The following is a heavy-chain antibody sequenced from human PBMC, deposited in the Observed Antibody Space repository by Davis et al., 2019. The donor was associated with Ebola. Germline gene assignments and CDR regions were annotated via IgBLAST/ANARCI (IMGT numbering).Heavy chain of an antibody. J-gene: IGHJ4*02. CDR2: ISYDGSNK. V-gene: IGHV3-30*19. D-gene: IGHD2-15*01. Sequence: GGSLRLSCAASGFTFSSYGMHWVLQAPGKGLEWVAVISYDGSNKYYADSVKGRFTISRDNSKNTLYLEMNSLRAEDTAVYYCARLHWPYCSGGSCYSSYFDYWGQGTLVTVSS. CDR1: GFTFSSYG. CDR3: ARLHWPYCSGGSCYSSYFDY.